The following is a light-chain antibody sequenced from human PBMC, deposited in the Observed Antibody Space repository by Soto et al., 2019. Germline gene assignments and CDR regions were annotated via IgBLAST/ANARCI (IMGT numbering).Light chain of an antibody. J-gene: IGLJ2*01. CDR1: SSNIGSYT. Sequence: QSVLTQSPSASGTPGQRVTISCSGSSSNIGSYTVNWYQQLPGTAPKLLIYSNNQRPSGVPDRFSGSKSGTSASLAISGLQSEDEADYYCAAWDDSLTVVFGGGTKLTVL. CDR2: SNN. V-gene: IGLV1-44*01. CDR3: AAWDDSLTVV.